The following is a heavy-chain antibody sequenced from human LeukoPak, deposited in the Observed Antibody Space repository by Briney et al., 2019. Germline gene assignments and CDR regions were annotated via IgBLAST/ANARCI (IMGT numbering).Heavy chain of an antibody. D-gene: IGHD3-16*01. CDR1: DDSISDYY. Sequence: KPSETLSLTCTVSDDSISDYYRGWIRQPPGKGLEWIGYFHNSGTSTYNPSLKSRVTISADMSKNQFSLKLNSLTTADTAVYYCTRGAGWLIDYWGQGILVTVSS. J-gene: IGHJ4*02. CDR3: TRGAGWLIDY. CDR2: FHNSGTS. V-gene: IGHV4-59*01.